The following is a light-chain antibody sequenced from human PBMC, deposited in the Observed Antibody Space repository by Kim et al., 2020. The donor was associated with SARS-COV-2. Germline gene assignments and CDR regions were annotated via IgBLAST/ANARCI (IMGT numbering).Light chain of an antibody. J-gene: IGLJ2*01. CDR1: SSDVGSYNL. Sequence: QSALTQPASVSGSPGQSITISCTGTSSDVGSYNLVSWYQQHPGKAPKLMIYEVSKRPSGVSNRFSGSKSGNTASLTISGLQAEDEADYYCSSYTSTDTLVFGGGTQLTVL. CDR2: EVS. V-gene: IGLV2-14*02. CDR3: SSYTSTDTLV.